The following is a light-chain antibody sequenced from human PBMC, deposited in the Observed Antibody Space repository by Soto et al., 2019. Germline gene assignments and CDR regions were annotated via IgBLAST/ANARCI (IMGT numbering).Light chain of an antibody. CDR3: QKYNCAPRT. CDR1: QGISNY. J-gene: IGKJ1*01. V-gene: IGKV1-27*01. Sequence: DIQMTQSPSSLSASVGDRVTITCRASQGISNYLAWYQQKPGKVPKLLIYAASTLHSGVPSRFSGSGSGTDFTITISSLQPEDVATYYCQKYNCAPRTFGQGTKVEIK. CDR2: AAS.